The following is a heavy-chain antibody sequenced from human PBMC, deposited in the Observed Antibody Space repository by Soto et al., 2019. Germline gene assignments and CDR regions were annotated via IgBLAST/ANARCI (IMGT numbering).Heavy chain of an antibody. CDR1: GFTFSSYW. CDR3: VSSLL. Sequence: EVQMVESGGGLVQPVGSLRLSCAVSGFTFSSYWMYWVRQAPGKGLEWVANIKGDGSEKNYVDSVKGRFNISRDNAKNSLDLQMNSLRVEDTAVYYCVSSLLRGQGTLVTVSS. CDR2: IKGDGSEK. J-gene: IGHJ4*02. V-gene: IGHV3-7*01.